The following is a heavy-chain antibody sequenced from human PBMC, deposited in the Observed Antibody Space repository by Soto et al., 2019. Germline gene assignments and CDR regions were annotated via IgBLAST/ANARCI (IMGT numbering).Heavy chain of an antibody. V-gene: IGHV5-51*01. D-gene: IGHD2-2*01. CDR3: ARRPTYCTSTSCYFDY. CDR1: GYNFITYW. CDR2: IYPGDSDT. Sequence: PGESLKISCKGSGYNFITYWIVWVRQMPGKGLEWMGIIYPGDSDTRYSPSFQGQVTISADKSISTAYLQWSSLKASDTGIYYCARRPTYCTSTSCYFDYWGQGIPVTVSS. J-gene: IGHJ4*02.